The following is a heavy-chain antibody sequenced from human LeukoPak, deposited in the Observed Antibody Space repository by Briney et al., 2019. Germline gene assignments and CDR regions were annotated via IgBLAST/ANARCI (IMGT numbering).Heavy chain of an antibody. CDR1: GYSFTSYW. CDR3: ARASDYGDYLNYFDY. Sequence: HGESLKISCKGSGYSFTSYWIGWVRQMPGKGLEWMGIIYPGDSDTRYSPSFQGQVTISADKSISTAYLQWSSLKASDTAMYYCARASDYGDYLNYFDYWGQGTLVTVSS. CDR2: IYPGDSDT. D-gene: IGHD4-17*01. V-gene: IGHV5-51*01. J-gene: IGHJ4*02.